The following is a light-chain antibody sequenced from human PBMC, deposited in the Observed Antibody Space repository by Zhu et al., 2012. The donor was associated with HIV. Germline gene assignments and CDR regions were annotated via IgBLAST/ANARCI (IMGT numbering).Light chain of an antibody. Sequence: EIVMMQSPATLSVSPGERATLSCRASQTITANYLAWYQQKPGHAPRLLIYDTSRRATGVPDRFTGSGSGTEFSLTISRLEPEDFAVYYCQHETFGQGTKVDIK. V-gene: IGKV3D-20*02. CDR2: DTS. CDR3: QHET. CDR1: QTITANY. J-gene: IGKJ1*01.